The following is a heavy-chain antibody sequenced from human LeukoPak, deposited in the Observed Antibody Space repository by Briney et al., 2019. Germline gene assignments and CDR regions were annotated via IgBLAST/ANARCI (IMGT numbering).Heavy chain of an antibody. Sequence: SETLSLTCTVSGGSLSSYYWSWIPQPPRKGLGWIGYIYYIGGTNYNPSLKSRVTISVDTSKNQFSLKLSSVTAADTAVYYCARVPYGDYEDAFDIWGQGTMVTVSS. D-gene: IGHD4-17*01. CDR3: ARVPYGDYEDAFDI. CDR2: IYYIGGT. CDR1: GGSLSSYY. J-gene: IGHJ3*02. V-gene: IGHV4-59*01.